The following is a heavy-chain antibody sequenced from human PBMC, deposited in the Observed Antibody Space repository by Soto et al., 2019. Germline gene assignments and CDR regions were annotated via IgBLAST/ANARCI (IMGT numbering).Heavy chain of an antibody. Sequence: GGSLRLSCAASGFTFSSYAMSWVRQAPGKGLEWVSAISGSGGSTYYADSVKGRFTISRDNSKNTLYLQMNSLRAEDTAVYYCAKVLDIVVVPAARPHYYYYGMDVWGQGTTVTVSS. CDR2: ISGSGGST. CDR1: GFTFSSYA. CDR3: AKVLDIVVVPAARPHYYYYGMDV. D-gene: IGHD2-2*03. V-gene: IGHV3-23*01. J-gene: IGHJ6*02.